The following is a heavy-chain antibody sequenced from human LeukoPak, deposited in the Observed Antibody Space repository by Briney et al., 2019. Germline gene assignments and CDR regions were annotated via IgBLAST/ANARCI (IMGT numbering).Heavy chain of an antibody. V-gene: IGHV3-11*04. Sequence: GGSLGLSSAASGVTFSDYYMCWIRQDPGKGLEWGSYISSSGSNIYYADSVKGRFTISTNNAKNSLYLQMNSLRAEDTAVYYCGRETGVDDYDFWSGYDYWGQGTLVTVSS. CDR2: ISSSGSNI. CDR3: GRETGVDDYDFWSGYDY. CDR1: GVTFSDYY. J-gene: IGHJ4*02. D-gene: IGHD3-3*01.